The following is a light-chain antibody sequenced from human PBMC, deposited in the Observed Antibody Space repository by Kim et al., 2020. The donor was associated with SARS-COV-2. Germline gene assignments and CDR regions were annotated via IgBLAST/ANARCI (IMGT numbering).Light chain of an antibody. CDR1: QDITNY. CDR2: DAS. Sequence: ASVGDRVTFTCQASQDITNYLNWYQQKPGRAPKVLIYDASILQTGVPSRFSGNGSGTDFTFTIHSLQPEDIATYYCQQYDNLPLTFGGGTRVEIK. V-gene: IGKV1-33*01. J-gene: IGKJ4*01. CDR3: QQYDNLPLT.